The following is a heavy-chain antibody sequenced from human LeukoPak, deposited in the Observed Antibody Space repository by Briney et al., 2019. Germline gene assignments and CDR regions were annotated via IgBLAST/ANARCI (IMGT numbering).Heavy chain of an antibody. J-gene: IGHJ4*02. D-gene: IGHD1-7*01. V-gene: IGHV1-8*01. Sequence: ASVKVSCKASGYTFTSYDINWVRQATGQGLEWMGWMNPNSGNTGYAQKFQGSVTMTRNTSISTAYMELSSLRSEDTAVYYCARTGTTSLSFDYWGQGTLVTVSS. CDR1: GYTFTSYD. CDR3: ARTGTTSLSFDY. CDR2: MNPNSGNT.